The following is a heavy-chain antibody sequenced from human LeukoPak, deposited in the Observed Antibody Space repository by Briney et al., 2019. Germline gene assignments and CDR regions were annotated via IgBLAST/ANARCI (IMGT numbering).Heavy chain of an antibody. CDR3: ARAEVPAAIKSGAFDI. D-gene: IGHD2-2*01. V-gene: IGHV3-11*04. Sequence: PGGSLRLSCAASGFTFSDYYMSWIRQAPGKGLEWVSYISSSGSTIYYADSVKGRFTISRDNSKNTLYLQMNSLRAEDTAVYYCARAEVPAAIKSGAFDIWGQGTMVTVSS. CDR1: GFTFSDYY. CDR2: ISSSGSTI. J-gene: IGHJ3*02.